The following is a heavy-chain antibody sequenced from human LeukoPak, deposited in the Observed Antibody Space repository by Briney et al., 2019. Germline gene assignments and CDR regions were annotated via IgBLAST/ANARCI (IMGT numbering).Heavy chain of an antibody. V-gene: IGHV1-24*01. CDR2: FDPDDGET. D-gene: IGHD3-22*01. CDR1: GYTLTELS. Sequence: GASVKVSCKVSGYTLTELSMHWVRQAPGKGLGWMGGFDPDDGETIYAQKFQGRVTMTEDTSTDTAYMELSSLRSEDTAVYYCVSTIVVSGYDYYGMDVWGQGTTVTVSS. J-gene: IGHJ6*02. CDR3: VSTIVVSGYDYYGMDV.